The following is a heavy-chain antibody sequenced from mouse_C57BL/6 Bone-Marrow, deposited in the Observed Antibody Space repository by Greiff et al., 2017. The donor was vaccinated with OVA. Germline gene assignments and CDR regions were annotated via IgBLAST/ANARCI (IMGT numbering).Heavy chain of an antibody. CDR3: ARAHYDEFAY. CDR2: INPNNGGT. Sequence: VQLQESGPELVKPGASVKIPCKASGYTFTDYNMDWVKQSHGKSLEWIGDINPNNGGTIYNQKFKGKATLTVDKSSSTAYMELRSLTSEDTAVYYCARAHYDEFAYWGQGTLVTVSA. J-gene: IGHJ3*01. CDR1: GYTFTDYN. D-gene: IGHD1-2*01. V-gene: IGHV1-18*01.